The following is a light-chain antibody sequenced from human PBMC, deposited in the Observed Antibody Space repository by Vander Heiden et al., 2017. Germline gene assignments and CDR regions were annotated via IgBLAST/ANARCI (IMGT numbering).Light chain of an antibody. J-gene: IGLJ3*02. CDR1: SSNIGRND. V-gene: IGLV1-44*01. CDR2: TTN. CDR3: ATWDDTLKGVV. Sequence: QSVLTQPPSASGTPGQTVTISCYGSSSNIGRNDAHWYQPLPGSAPNPLIYTTNRRPSGVPDRISGSGSGTSASLAISGLQSEEEADYYCATWDDTLKGVVFGGGTKLTVL.